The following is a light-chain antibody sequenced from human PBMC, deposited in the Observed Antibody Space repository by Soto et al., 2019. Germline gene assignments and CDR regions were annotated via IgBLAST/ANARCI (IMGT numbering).Light chain of an antibody. CDR2: AAS. J-gene: IGKJ2*01. CDR3: QQYGSYPYT. V-gene: IGKV3-20*01. Sequence: DIVLTQSPSSLSLSAGDRATLSCRASQSVSSSYLYWYQQKPGHAPRLLNYAASNWDTVIPDRFSGSGSGTDFTLTISRLEPEEFAVYYCQQYGSYPYTFGRGTRVEI. CDR1: QSVSSSY.